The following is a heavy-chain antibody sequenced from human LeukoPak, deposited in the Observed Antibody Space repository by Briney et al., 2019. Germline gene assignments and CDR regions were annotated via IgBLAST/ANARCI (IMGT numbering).Heavy chain of an antibody. CDR2: ISGSGGST. CDR1: GFTFSSYA. D-gene: IGHD1-26*01. CDR3: AKGKLYFDPLFDH. V-gene: IGHV3-23*01. J-gene: IGHJ4*02. Sequence: QAGGSLRLSCAASGFTFSSYAMSWVRQAPGKGLEWVSAISGSGGSTYYADSVKGRFTISRDNSKNMMYLQMNSLRAEDTAVYYCAKGKLYFDPLFDHWGQGALVTVSS.